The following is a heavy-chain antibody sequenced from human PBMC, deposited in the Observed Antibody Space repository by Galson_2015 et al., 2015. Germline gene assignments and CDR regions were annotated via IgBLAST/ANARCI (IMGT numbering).Heavy chain of an antibody. V-gene: IGHV3-48*02. Sequence: SLRLSCAASGLTFSDYGTNWVRQVPGKGLEWVSYISSSITTTIYYADSVKGRFTVSRDNAKNSLYLQMNSLRDEDTAVYYCARDLLANYYYGMDVWGQGTTVTVSS. CDR3: ARDLLANYYYGMDV. CDR1: GLTFSDYG. D-gene: IGHD3-3*02. CDR2: ISSSITTTI. J-gene: IGHJ6*02.